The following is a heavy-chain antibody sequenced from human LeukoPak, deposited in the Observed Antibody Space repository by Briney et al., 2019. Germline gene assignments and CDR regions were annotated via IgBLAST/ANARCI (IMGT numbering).Heavy chain of an antibody. CDR2: IKSKTDGGTT. V-gene: IGHV3-15*01. J-gene: IGHJ4*02. Sequence: PGGTLRLSCAASGFTCSNAWMSWVRQAPGKGLEWVGRIKSKTDGGTTDYAAPVKGRLTISRDDSKNTLYLQMNSLKTEDTAVYYCTTTNVVATISPDYWGQGTLVTVSS. CDR3: TTTNVVATISPDY. D-gene: IGHD5-12*01. CDR1: GFTCSNAW.